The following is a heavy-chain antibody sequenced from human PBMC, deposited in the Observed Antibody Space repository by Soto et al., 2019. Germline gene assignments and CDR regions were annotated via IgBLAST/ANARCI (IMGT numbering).Heavy chain of an antibody. CDR3: ASVRVNGLDV. V-gene: IGHV1-2*02. D-gene: IGHD3-10*01. CDR1: GYTFTDFY. Sequence: AASVKVSCKASGYTFTDFYMDWVRQAPGQGLEWMGWINPNNGDTKYAQKFQGRVTMTRDTSISTAYMELSRLRSDDTAVYYCASVRVNGLDVWGQGTTVTVSS. CDR2: INPNNGDT. J-gene: IGHJ6*02.